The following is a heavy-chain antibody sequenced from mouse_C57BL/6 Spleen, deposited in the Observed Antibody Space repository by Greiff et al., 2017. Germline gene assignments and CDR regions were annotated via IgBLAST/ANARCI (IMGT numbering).Heavy chain of an antibody. CDR2: IYPGDGDT. D-gene: IGHD3-2*02. CDR1: GYAFSSYW. CDR3: AGAQASRAMDY. V-gene: IGHV1-80*01. Sequence: VQLQQSGAELVKPGASVKISCKASGYAFSSYWMNWVKQRPGKGLEWIGQIYPGDGDTNYNGKFKGKATLTVDKSSSTAYMQLSSLTSEDSSVYVCAGAQASRAMDYWGQGTSVTVSS. J-gene: IGHJ4*01.